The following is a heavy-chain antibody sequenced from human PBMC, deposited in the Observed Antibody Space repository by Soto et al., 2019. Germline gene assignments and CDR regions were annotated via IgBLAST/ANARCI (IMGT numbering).Heavy chain of an antibody. CDR3: ARQRTSVVTQAYFDV. J-gene: IGHJ4*02. D-gene: IGHD2-21*02. V-gene: IGHV4-34*01. CDR2: INHSGST. CDR1: GGSFSGYY. Sequence: SETLSLTCAVYGGSFSGYYWSWIRQPPGKGLEWIGEINHSGSTNYNPSLKSRVTISVDTSKNQFSLKLSSVTAADTALYFCARQRTSVVTQAYFDVWGPGSLVTVSS.